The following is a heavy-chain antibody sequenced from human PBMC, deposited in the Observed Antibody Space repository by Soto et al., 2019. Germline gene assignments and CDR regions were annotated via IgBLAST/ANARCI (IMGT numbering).Heavy chain of an antibody. CDR2: MYHSGST. CDR3: ARVQDY. J-gene: IGHJ4*02. V-gene: IGHV4-30-2*01. Sequence: SATLSLTCAVLGGSIRSFCYSWSWIRQPPGKGLEWIGYMYHSGSTYYNPSLKSRVTISIDRSKNQFSLKLSSVTAADTAVYYCARVQDYWGQGILVTVSS. CDR1: GGSIRSFCYS. D-gene: IGHD1-1*01.